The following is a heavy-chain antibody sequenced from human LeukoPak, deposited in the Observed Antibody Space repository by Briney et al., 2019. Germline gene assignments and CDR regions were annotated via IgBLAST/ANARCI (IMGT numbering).Heavy chain of an antibody. V-gene: IGHV1-69*04. CDR2: ITPILGLA. CDR1: GGTFSTYA. D-gene: IGHD1-26*01. CDR3: ATGAYFGAIRDY. Sequence: SVKVSCKASGGTFSTYAINWVRQAPGQGLEWMGRITPILGLANYAQKYQGRVTITADTSTSTIYLDLSSLRSEDTAVYYCATGAYFGAIRDYWGQGTLVTVSS. J-gene: IGHJ4*02.